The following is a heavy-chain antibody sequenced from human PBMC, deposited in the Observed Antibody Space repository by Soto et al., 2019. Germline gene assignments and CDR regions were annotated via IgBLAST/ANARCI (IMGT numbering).Heavy chain of an antibody. V-gene: IGHV3-30-3*01. CDR1: GFTFSSYA. CDR2: ISYDGSNK. D-gene: IGHD6-13*01. CDR3: ARDQGITAAGTFDY. Sequence: QVQLVESGGGVVQPRRSLRLSCAASGFTFSSYAMHWVRQAPGKGLEWVALISYDGSNKYYADSVKGRFTISRDNSKNTLYLQMNSLRAEDTAVYYCARDQGITAAGTFDYWGQGTLVTVSS. J-gene: IGHJ4*02.